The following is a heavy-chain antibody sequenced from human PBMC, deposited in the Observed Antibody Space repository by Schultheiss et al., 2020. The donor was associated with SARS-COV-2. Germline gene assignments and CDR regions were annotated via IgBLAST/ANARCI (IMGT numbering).Heavy chain of an antibody. V-gene: IGHV1-46*01. J-gene: IGHJ4*02. CDR3: ATDPSGDYYGRLSFDY. CDR2: INPSGGST. Sequence: ASVKVSCKASGYTFTSYYMHWVRQAPGQGLEWMGIINPSGGSTSYAQKFQGRVTMTRDTSTSTVYMELSSLRSEDTAVYYCATDPSGDYYGRLSFDYWGQGTLVTVSS. CDR1: GYTFTSYY. D-gene: IGHD1-26*01.